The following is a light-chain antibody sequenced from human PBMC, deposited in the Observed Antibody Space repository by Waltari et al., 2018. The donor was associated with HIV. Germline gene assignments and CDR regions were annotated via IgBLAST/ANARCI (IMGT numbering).Light chain of an antibody. V-gene: IGKV2-28*01. Sequence: DIVITQSPLSLPVTPGEAASISCRSSQSLLHRNGFHYLDWYLQKPGQSPQLLIYLGSNRASGVPDRFSGSGSGTDFTLKISRVEVEDVGVYYCMQALETPTFGGGTKVEI. J-gene: IGKJ4*01. CDR2: LGS. CDR1: QSLLHRNGFHY. CDR3: MQALETPT.